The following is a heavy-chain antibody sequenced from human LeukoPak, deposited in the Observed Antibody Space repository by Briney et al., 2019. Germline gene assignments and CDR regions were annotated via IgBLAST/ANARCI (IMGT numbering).Heavy chain of an antibody. CDR1: GYTLTELS. J-gene: IGHJ4*02. CDR3: ATDTYYYGSGSL. Sequence: ASVKVSCKVSGYTLTELSMHWVRQAPGKGLEWMGGFDPEDGETIYAQKFQGRVTMTEDTSTDTAYMELSGLRSEDTAVYYCATDTYYYGSGSLWGQGTLVTVSS. CDR2: FDPEDGET. D-gene: IGHD3-10*01. V-gene: IGHV1-24*01.